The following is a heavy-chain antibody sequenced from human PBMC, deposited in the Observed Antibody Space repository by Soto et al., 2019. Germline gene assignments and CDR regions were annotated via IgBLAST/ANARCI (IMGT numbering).Heavy chain of an antibody. CDR1: GFTFSPYW. CDR3: ARLDTARIKIAGY. V-gene: IGHV3-7*01. J-gene: IGHJ4*02. Sequence: GALRLSCAASGFTFSPYWMSWVRQAPGKGLEWLAITTQDGNDKHYVDSVRGRFTISRDSAKNSMYLQMNSLTVEDTAMYYCARLDTARIKIAGYWGQVIQVTVSS. CDR2: TTQDGNDK. D-gene: IGHD5-18*01.